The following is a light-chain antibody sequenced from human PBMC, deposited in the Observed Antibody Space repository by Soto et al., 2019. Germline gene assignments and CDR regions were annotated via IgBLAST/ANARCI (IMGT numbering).Light chain of an antibody. CDR2: DVS. CDR1: SGDVGAFDY. Sequence: QSALTQPASVSGSPGQSITISCAGTSGDVGAFDYVSWYQHHPGKFPKLMIYDVSDRPSGVSTRFSGSKSANMASLTISGLQADDEADYYCAAYTTSSTLVFGGGTKVTVL. J-gene: IGLJ3*02. CDR3: AAYTTSSTLV. V-gene: IGLV2-14*03.